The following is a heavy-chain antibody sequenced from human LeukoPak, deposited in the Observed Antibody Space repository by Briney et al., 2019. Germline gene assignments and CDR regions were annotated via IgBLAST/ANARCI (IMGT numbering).Heavy chain of an antibody. J-gene: IGHJ4*02. CDR1: GFAFSTFA. CDR2: IFPSGGEI. CDR3: ATYRQVLLPFES. Sequence: GGSLRLSCAASGFAFSTFAMIWVRQPPGKGLEWVSSIFPSGGEIHYADSVRGRFTISRDNSKSTLSLQMNSLRAEDTAIYYCATYRQVLLPFESWGQGTLVTVSS. D-gene: IGHD2-8*02. V-gene: IGHV3-23*01.